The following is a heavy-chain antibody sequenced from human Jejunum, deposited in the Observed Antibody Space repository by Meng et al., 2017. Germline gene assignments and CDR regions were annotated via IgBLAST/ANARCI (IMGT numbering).Heavy chain of an antibody. CDR2: INGDGTTT. CDR3: ARALGGYDDC. CDR1: GFTFSTYW. J-gene: IGHJ4*02. Sequence: GESLKISCAASGFTFSTYWMHWVRQAPGKGLMWVSRINGDGTTTNYADSEKGRFTISRDNAKNTLYLEMTSLGAEDMAVYYCARALGGYDDCWGQGTLVTVSS. V-gene: IGHV3-74*01. D-gene: IGHD5-12*01.